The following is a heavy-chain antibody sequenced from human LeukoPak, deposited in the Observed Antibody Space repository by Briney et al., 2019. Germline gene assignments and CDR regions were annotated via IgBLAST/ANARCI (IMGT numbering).Heavy chain of an antibody. Sequence: GGSLRLSCAASGFTFTSYAMSWVRQAPGRGLEWVSAISGSGGSTYHADSVKGRFTISRDNSKNTLYLQMNSLRAEDTAVYYCAKMGVVAARPGTFDYWGQGTLVTVSS. CDR2: ISGSGGST. D-gene: IGHD6-6*01. V-gene: IGHV3-23*01. CDR1: GFTFTSYA. CDR3: AKMGVVAARPGTFDY. J-gene: IGHJ4*02.